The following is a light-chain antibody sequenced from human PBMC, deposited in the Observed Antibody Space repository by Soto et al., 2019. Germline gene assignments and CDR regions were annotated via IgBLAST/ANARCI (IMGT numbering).Light chain of an antibody. Sequence: DIQMTQSPSSLSASVGDRVTITCRASQSISSYLNWYQQKPGKAPKLLIYAASSLQSGVPSRFSGSGSGTDFSLTISSLQPEDIATYYCQQSYSTARTFGQGTKLEI. CDR3: QQSYSTART. CDR2: AAS. J-gene: IGKJ2*01. CDR1: QSISSY. V-gene: IGKV1-39*01.